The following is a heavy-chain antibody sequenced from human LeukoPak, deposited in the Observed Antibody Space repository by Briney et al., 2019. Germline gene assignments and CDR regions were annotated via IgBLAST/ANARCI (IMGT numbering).Heavy chain of an antibody. Sequence: SETPSLTRTVSGGSLTNYYWAWIRQTPGKGLEWLGYVYYTGTTTYNPSLKSRITILVDTSRDQFSLKLTSATAADTAVYYCARQRTAPPIFTYYGMDVWGPGTTVTVSS. CDR1: GGSLTNYY. V-gene: IGHV4-59*08. CDR2: VYYTGTT. D-gene: IGHD2/OR15-2a*01. J-gene: IGHJ6*02. CDR3: ARQRTAPPIFTYYGMDV.